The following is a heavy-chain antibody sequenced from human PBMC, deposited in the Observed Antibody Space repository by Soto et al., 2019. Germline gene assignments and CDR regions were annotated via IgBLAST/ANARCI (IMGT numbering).Heavy chain of an antibody. Sequence: PGGSLRLSCAVSGLTFRNDWLSWVRQAPGKGLEWVANINQDGSERYYVDSARGRFTISRDNVENSLYLQLNSLRPEDTAVYYCAVYGYGVSAAVYWGQGPLLTVSS. V-gene: IGHV3-7*03. CDR2: INQDGSER. D-gene: IGHD4-17*01. CDR3: AVYGYGVSAAVY. J-gene: IGHJ4*02. CDR1: GLTFRNDW.